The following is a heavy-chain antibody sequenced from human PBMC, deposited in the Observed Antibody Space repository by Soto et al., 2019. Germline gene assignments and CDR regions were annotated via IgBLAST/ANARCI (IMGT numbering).Heavy chain of an antibody. D-gene: IGHD3-22*01. Sequence: VQLVESGGGVVLPGRSVRLSCEVSGFTFSDFGLDWVRQAPGKGLEWVAIISHDGSKRFYADSVKGRLTISRDNSKNTLYLQMSSLRPEDTALYYCAKTATYVDGYDNTGYSSEDYWGHGTLVTVSS. CDR1: GFTFSDFG. J-gene: IGHJ4*01. CDR2: ISHDGSKR. V-gene: IGHV3-30*18. CDR3: AKTATYVDGYDNTGYSSEDY.